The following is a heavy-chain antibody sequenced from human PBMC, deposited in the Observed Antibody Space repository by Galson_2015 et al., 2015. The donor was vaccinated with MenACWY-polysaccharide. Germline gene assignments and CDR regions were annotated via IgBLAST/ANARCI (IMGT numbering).Heavy chain of an antibody. D-gene: IGHD2-2*01. V-gene: IGHV3-15*01. CDR2: IKSKTDGGTT. CDR1: GFTFSSYS. Sequence: SLRLSCAASGFTFSSYSMNWVRQAPGKGLEWVGRIKSKTDGGTTDYAAPVKGRFTISRYDSKNTLYLQMNSLKTEDAAVYYCTTRYCSSTSCFSLGYWGQGTLVTVSS. J-gene: IGHJ4*02. CDR3: TTRYCSSTSCFSLGY.